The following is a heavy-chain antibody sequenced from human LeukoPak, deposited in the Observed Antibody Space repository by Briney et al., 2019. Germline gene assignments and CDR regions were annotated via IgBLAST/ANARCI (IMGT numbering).Heavy chain of an antibody. V-gene: IGHV3-23*01. D-gene: IGHD6-13*01. J-gene: IGHJ5*02. Sequence: PGGSLRLSCAASGFPLSSYAMSWVRQVPGKGLEWVSATSSSDDGTYHADSVRGRFTIYRDNFRNTLYLQMNSLRAEDTAVYYCARGGTPSSSWYTKSKNWFDPWGQGTLVTVSS. CDR2: TSSSDDGT. CDR3: ARGGTPSSSWYTKSKNWFDP. CDR1: GFPLSSYA.